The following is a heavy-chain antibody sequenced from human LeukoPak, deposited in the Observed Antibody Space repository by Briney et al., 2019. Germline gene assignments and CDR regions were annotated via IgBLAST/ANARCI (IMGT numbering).Heavy chain of an antibody. Sequence: GGSLRLSCAASGFTLSRYDMHWVRQATGKGLEWVSGIDIPGNTYYPDSVRGRFTMSRESAKNSLYLQMNSLRAGDTAVYYCARDGMVYAKPIIWGQGTMVTVSS. CDR2: IDIPGNT. CDR1: GFTLSRYD. CDR3: ARDGMVYAKPII. V-gene: IGHV3-13*01. J-gene: IGHJ3*02. D-gene: IGHD2-8*01.